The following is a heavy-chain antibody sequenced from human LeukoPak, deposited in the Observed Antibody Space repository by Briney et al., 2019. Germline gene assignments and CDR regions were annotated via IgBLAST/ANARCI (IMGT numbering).Heavy chain of an antibody. CDR3: ARCDYYYYYMDV. V-gene: IGHV3-74*01. Sequence: GGSLRLSCAASGFTFSHYWMHWVRQVPGKGLVWVSHINNDGSSTTYADSVKGRFTISRDNAKNTLYLQMNSLRAEDTAVYYCARCDYYYYYMDVWGKGTTVTVSS. CDR1: GFTFSHYW. CDR2: INNDGSST. J-gene: IGHJ6*03.